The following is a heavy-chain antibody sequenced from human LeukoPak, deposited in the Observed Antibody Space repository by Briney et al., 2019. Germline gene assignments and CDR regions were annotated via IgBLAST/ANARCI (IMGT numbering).Heavy chain of an antibody. CDR2: INPNSGGT. CDR1: GYTFTGYY. V-gene: IGHV1-2*02. D-gene: IGHD6-13*01. CDR3: ASLAAAGTDLFDY. Sequence: ASVKVSCKASGYTFTGYYMHWVRQAPGQGLEWMGWINPNSGGTNYAQKFQGRVTMTRDTSISTAYMELSRLRSDDTVVYYCASLAAAGTDLFDYWGQGTLVTVSS. J-gene: IGHJ4*02.